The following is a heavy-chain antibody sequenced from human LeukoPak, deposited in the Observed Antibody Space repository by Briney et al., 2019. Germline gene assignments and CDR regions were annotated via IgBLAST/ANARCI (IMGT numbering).Heavy chain of an antibody. CDR2: IKSNPDGGTT. CDR1: GFTFTNAW. J-gene: IGHJ4*02. D-gene: IGHD3-3*01. V-gene: IGHV3-15*01. Sequence: GGSLRLSCAASGFTFTNAWMTWVRQAPGKGPEGVGRIKSNPDGGTTDYAAPVKGRFTISRDDSKNTLYLQVNSLKTEDTAVYYCTTLSYDVHYWGQGTLVTVSS. CDR3: TTLSYDVHY.